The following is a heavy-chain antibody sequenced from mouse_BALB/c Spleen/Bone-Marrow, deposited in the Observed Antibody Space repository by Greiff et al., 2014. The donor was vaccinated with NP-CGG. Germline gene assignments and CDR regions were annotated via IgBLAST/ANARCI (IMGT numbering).Heavy chain of an antibody. CDR1: GFAFSSYD. CDR2: TSSGGGST. Sequence: EVMLVESGGGLVKPGGSLKLSCAASGFAFSSYDMSWVRQTPEKRLEWVAYTSSGGGSTYYPDTVKGRFTISRDNAKNTLYLQMSSLKSEDTAMYYGARRADGNPRGYWYFDVWGAGTTVTVSS. D-gene: IGHD2-1*01. J-gene: IGHJ1*01. CDR3: ARRADGNPRGYWYFDV. V-gene: IGHV5-12-1*01.